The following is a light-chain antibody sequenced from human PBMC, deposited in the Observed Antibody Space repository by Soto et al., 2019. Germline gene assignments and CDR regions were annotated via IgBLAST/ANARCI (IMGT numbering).Light chain of an antibody. V-gene: IGKV1-39*01. CDR2: AAS. Sequence: DIQMTQSPPSLSGSLVDRVTXTCRASQSISSYLNWYQQRPGKAPKLLIYAASSLQSGVPSGFSGSGSGTDFTLTISSLQPEDFAPYYCQQSYIRPLAFSVGTTVDIK. J-gene: IGKJ4*01. CDR3: QQSYIRPLA. CDR1: QSISSY.